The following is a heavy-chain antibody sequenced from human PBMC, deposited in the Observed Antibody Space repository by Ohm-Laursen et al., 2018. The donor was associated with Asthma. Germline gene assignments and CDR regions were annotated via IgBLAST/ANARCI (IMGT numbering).Heavy chain of an antibody. V-gene: IGHV3-23*01. Sequence: SLRLSCTASKFTFNNYAMNWVRQPPGKGLEWVSEISSTGGSTDYADSVKGRFTTSRDNSKSTMYLQMNSLRAEDTAVYYCAKVGLTYYNAMDVWGQGTTVTVSS. D-gene: IGHD4/OR15-4a*01. CDR1: KFTFNNYA. CDR2: ISSTGGST. CDR3: AKVGLTYYNAMDV. J-gene: IGHJ6*02.